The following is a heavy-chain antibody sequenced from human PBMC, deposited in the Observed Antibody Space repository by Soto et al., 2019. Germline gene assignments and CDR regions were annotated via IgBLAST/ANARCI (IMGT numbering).Heavy chain of an antibody. CDR2: INAGNGNT. CDR1: GYTFTSYA. CDR3: ARRNYYDSSGYSHDAFDI. Sequence: GASVKVSCKASGYTFTSYAMHWVRQAPGQRLEWMGWINAGNGNTKYSQKFQGRVTITRDTSTSTVYMELSSLRSEDTAVYHCARRNYYDSSGYSHDAFDIWGQGTMVTVSS. D-gene: IGHD3-22*01. J-gene: IGHJ3*02. V-gene: IGHV1-3*01.